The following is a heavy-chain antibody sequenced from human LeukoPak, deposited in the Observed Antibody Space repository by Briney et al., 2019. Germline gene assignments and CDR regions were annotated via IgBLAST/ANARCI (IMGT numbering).Heavy chain of an antibody. CDR2: ISGSGGST. Sequence: GGSLRLSCAASGFTFSDYYMSWVRQAPGKGLEWVSAISGSGGSTYYADSVKGRFTISRDNSKNTLYLQMNSLRAEDTAVYYCAKDPASIAAAGYFDYWGQGTLVTVSS. V-gene: IGHV3-23*01. CDR3: AKDPASIAAAGYFDY. CDR1: GFTFSDYY. J-gene: IGHJ4*02. D-gene: IGHD6-13*01.